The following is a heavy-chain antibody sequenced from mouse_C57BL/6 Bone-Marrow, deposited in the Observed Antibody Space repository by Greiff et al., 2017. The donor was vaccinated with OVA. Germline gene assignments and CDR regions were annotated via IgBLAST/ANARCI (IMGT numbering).Heavy chain of an antibody. J-gene: IGHJ2*01. CDR2: IDPSDSET. CDR1: GYTFTSYW. V-gene: IGHV1-52*01. Sequence: QVQLQQSGAELVRPGSSVKLSCKASGYTFTSYWMHWVKQRPIQGLEWIGNIDPSDSETHYNQKFKDKATLTVDKSSSTAYMQLSSLTSEDSAVYYCARGITGTPMDYFDYWGQGTTLTVSS. D-gene: IGHD4-1*01. CDR3: ARGITGTPMDYFDY.